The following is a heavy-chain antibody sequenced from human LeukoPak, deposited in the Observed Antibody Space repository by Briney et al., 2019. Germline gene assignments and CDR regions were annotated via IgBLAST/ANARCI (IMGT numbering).Heavy chain of an antibody. V-gene: IGHV4-61*02. Sequence: SDTLSLTCTVSGGSISSGSYYWSWIRQPAGKGLEWIGRIYTSGSTNYNPSLKSRVTISVDTSKNQFSLKLSSVTAADTAVYYCARGYCSGGSCYFDYWGQGTLVTVSS. D-gene: IGHD2-15*01. J-gene: IGHJ4*02. CDR2: IYTSGST. CDR3: ARGYCSGGSCYFDY. CDR1: GGSISSGSYY.